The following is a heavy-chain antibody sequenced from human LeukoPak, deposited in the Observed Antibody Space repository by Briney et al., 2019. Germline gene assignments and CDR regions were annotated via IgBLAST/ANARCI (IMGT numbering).Heavy chain of an antibody. D-gene: IGHD4-17*01. CDR2: ISNDGRNK. CDR1: GFAFSNYG. V-gene: IGHV3-30*03. CDR3: ARDWVTTWHYGMDV. J-gene: IGHJ6*02. Sequence: GGSLRLSCAASGFAFSNYGMSWVRQVPGKGLEWVAVISNDGRNKYYADSVKGRFTISRDNSKNTLHLQMNSLRAEDTAVFHCARDWVTTWHYGMDVWGQGTTVTVSS.